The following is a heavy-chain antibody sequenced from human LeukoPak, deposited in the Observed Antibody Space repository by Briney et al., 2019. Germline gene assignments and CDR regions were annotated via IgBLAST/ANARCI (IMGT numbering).Heavy chain of an antibody. V-gene: IGHV3-48*03. Sequence: PGGSLTLSCAASGFTFSSYEMNWVRQAPGKGLEWVSYISSSGSTIYYTDSVKGRFTISRDNAKNSLYLQMNSLRAEDTAVYYCARDYFGSGFGDYWGEGTLVTVSS. CDR3: ARDYFGSGFGDY. D-gene: IGHD3-10*01. CDR1: GFTFSSYE. J-gene: IGHJ4*02. CDR2: ISSSGSTI.